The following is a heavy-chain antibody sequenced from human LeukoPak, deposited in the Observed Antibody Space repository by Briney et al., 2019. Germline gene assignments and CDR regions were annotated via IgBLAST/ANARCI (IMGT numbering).Heavy chain of an antibody. CDR2: IYYSGST. J-gene: IGHJ6*02. CDR3: ARAPTGRDCSSTSCYYYYGMDV. D-gene: IGHD2-2*01. CDR1: GGSISSSSYY. V-gene: IGHV4-39*07. Sequence: PSETLSLTCTVSGGSISSSSYYWGWIRQPPGKGLEWIGSIYYSGSTYYNPSLKSRVTISVDTSKNQFSLKLSSVTAADTAVYYCARAPTGRDCSSTSCYYYYGMDVWGQGTTLTVSS.